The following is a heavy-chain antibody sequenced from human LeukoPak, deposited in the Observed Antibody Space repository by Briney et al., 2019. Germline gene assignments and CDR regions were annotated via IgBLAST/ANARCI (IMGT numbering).Heavy chain of an antibody. Sequence: KPSETLSLTCTVSGGSISSSSYYWSWIRQPPGKGLEWIGYISYSGSTNYNPSLNSRVTISVDTSKNQFSLKLSSVTAADTAVYYCASHQYSSTLIFDYWGQGTLVTVSS. J-gene: IGHJ4*02. CDR1: GGSISSSSYY. CDR2: ISYSGST. CDR3: ASHQYSSTLIFDY. D-gene: IGHD6-13*01. V-gene: IGHV4-61*01.